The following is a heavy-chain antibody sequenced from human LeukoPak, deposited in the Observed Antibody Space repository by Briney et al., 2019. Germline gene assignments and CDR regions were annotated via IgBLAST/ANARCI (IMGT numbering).Heavy chain of an antibody. Sequence: PSETLSLTCSVSGGSISSSDYYLGWIRQPPGKGLEWLGSIYYSGSSYYNPSLKSRVIISVDTSKNQFSLKLSSVTAADTAVYYCAREWYYYGSVNWFDPWGQGTLVTVSS. J-gene: IGHJ5*02. CDR1: GGSISSSDYY. D-gene: IGHD3-10*01. V-gene: IGHV4-39*07. CDR2: IYYSGSS. CDR3: AREWYYYGSVNWFDP.